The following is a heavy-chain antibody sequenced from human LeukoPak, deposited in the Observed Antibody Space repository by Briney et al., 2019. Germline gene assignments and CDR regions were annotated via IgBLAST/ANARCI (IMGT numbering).Heavy chain of an antibody. Sequence: SETLSLTCTVSGYFISSGYYWGWIRQSPGRGLEWIGYIYYSGSTYYNPSLKSRVTISVDTSKNQFSLKLSSVTAADTAVYYCARSTPDITMVRGVIGAFDIWGQGTMVTVSS. CDR1: GYFISSGYY. J-gene: IGHJ3*02. D-gene: IGHD3-10*01. CDR2: IYYSGST. V-gene: IGHV4-38-2*02. CDR3: ARSTPDITMVRGVIGAFDI.